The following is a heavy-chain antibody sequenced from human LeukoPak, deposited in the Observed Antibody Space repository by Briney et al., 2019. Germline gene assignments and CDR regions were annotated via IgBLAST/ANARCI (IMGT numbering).Heavy chain of an antibody. Sequence: SATLSLTCSVSGVSINHYYWSWIRQPAGMGLEWIGRIHSTGATDYNPSLKSRLTMSVDTSRNEFSVKLNSVTVADTAFYYCARGLEVGAGRPLDYWGQGTLVTVSS. CDR1: GVSINHYY. V-gene: IGHV4-4*07. CDR3: ARGLEVGAGRPLDY. CDR2: IHSTGAT. D-gene: IGHD1-1*01. J-gene: IGHJ4*02.